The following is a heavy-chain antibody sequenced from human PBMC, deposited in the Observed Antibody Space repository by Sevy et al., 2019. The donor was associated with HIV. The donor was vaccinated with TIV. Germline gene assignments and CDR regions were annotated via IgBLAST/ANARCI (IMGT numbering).Heavy chain of an antibody. V-gene: IGHV1-18*01. CDR3: ARAPSGGQGPGQYFHH. D-gene: IGHD1-26*01. Sequence: ASVKVSCKASGYTFTYYHITLVRQAPGQGLEWMGWITPNNGHTNIAQRLQGRVTMTTDTSTSTAYLELRSLTSDDTAVYYCARAPSGGQGPGQYFHHWGQGTLVTVSS. CDR2: ITPNNGHT. J-gene: IGHJ1*01. CDR1: GYTFTYYH.